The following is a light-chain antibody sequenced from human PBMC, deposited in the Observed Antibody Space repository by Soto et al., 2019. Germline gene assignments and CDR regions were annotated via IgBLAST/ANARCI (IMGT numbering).Light chain of an antibody. CDR1: QSVSSSY. J-gene: IGKJ4*01. Sequence: EIVLTQSPGTLSLSPGERATLSCRASQSVSSSYLVWYQQKPGQAPRLLIYGASSRATGIPDRFSGSGSGTDFTLTISRLEPEDFAVYYCQQYGSSRITFGGGTKVDIK. V-gene: IGKV3-20*01. CDR3: QQYGSSRIT. CDR2: GAS.